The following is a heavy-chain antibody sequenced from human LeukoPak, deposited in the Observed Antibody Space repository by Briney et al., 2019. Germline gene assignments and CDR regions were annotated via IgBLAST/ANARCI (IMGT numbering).Heavy chain of an antibody. V-gene: IGHV1-3*01. J-gene: IGHJ4*02. CDR1: GYTFTSYA. CDR2: INAGNGNT. Sequence: PGASVKVSCKASGYTFTSYAMHWVRQAPGQRLEWMGWINAGNGNTKYSQKFQGRVTITRDTSASTAYMELSSLRSEDTAVYYCARDQSYDNDFDYWGQGTLVTVSS. CDR3: ARDQSYDNDFDY. D-gene: IGHD5-18*01.